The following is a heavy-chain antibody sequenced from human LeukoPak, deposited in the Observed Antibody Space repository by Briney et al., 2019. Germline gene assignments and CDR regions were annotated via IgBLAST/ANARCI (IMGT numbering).Heavy chain of an antibody. CDR3: ARDAYDSSGLLRFLWFDP. Sequence: SETLSLTCTVSGGSISGYYWSWIRQPAGKGLEWIGRIYTSGSTNYNPSLKSRVTMSVDTSKNQFSLKLSSVTAADTAVYYCARDAYDSSGLLRFLWFDPWGQGTLVTVSS. D-gene: IGHD3-22*01. V-gene: IGHV4-4*07. CDR1: GGSISGYY. J-gene: IGHJ5*02. CDR2: IYTSGST.